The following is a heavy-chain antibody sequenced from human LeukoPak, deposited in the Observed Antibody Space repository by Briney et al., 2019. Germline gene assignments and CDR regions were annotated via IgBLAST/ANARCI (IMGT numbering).Heavy chain of an antibody. Sequence: PSETLSLTCTVSGGSISSGSYYWSWIRQPAGKGLEWTGRIYTSGSTNYNPSLKSRVTMSVDTSKNQFSLKLSSVTAADTAVYYCARDSLRGAFDIWGQGTMVTVSS. CDR3: ARDSLRGAFDI. CDR1: GGSISSGSYY. D-gene: IGHD3-10*01. CDR2: IYTSGST. V-gene: IGHV4-61*02. J-gene: IGHJ3*02.